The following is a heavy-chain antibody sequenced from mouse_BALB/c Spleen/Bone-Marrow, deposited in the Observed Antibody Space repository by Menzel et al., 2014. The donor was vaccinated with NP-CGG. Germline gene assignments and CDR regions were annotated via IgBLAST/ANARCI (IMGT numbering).Heavy chain of an antibody. Sequence: VQLQQSGAELVRPGVSVKISCKGSGYTFTDYAMHWVKQSHAKSLEWIGVISTYYGDASYNQKFKGKATMTVDKSSSTVYMELARLTSEDSAIYYCAREGGNFPWFAYWGQGTLVTVSA. CDR3: AREGGNFPWFAY. CDR2: ISTYYGDA. J-gene: IGHJ3*01. D-gene: IGHD2-1*01. V-gene: IGHV1S137*01. CDR1: GYTFTDYA.